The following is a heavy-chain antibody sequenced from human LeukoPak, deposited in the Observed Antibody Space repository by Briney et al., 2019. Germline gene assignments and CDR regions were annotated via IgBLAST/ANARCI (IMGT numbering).Heavy chain of an antibody. CDR3: ATLNSFGNDY. D-gene: IGHD5-18*01. CDR1: GFTFSRFW. V-gene: IGHV3-74*01. J-gene: IGHJ4*02. Sequence: GGSLRLSCAASGFTFSRFWMHXXRQPPGKGXVWVSXXXTGGSTTTYAXXXXXRFTISRDNAKNTVYLQINSLRAEDTAVYYCATLNSFGNDYWGQGVLVTVSS. CDR2: XXTGGSTT.